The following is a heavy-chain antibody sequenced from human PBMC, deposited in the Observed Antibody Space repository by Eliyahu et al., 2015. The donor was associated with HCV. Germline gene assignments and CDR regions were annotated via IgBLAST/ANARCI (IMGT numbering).Heavy chain of an antibody. D-gene: IGHD1-7*01. CDR2: ISGSGGST. CDR1: GFXFSSYA. V-gene: IGHV3-23*01. Sequence: EVQLLESGGGLVQPGGSLRLSCAASGFXFSSYAXSWVRQAPGKGLEWVSAISGSGGSTYYADSVKGRFTISRDNSKNTLYLQMNSLRAEDTAVYYCAKTSVRWVTGTTADRRDYWGQGTLVTVSS. J-gene: IGHJ4*02. CDR3: AKTSVRWVTGTTADRRDY.